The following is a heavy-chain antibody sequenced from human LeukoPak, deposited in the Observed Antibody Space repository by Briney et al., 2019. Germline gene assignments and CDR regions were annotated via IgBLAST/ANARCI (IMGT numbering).Heavy chain of an antibody. V-gene: IGHV3-74*01. J-gene: IGHJ4*02. CDR2: INSDGSST. CDR3: AKDLHYGSADY. Sequence: GGSLRLSCAASGFTFSSYWMHWVRQAPGKGLVWVSRINSDGSSTSYADSVKGRFTISRDNAKNMLYLQMNSLRAEDTAVYYCAKDLHYGSADYWGQGTLVTVSS. CDR1: GFTFSSYW. D-gene: IGHD3-10*01.